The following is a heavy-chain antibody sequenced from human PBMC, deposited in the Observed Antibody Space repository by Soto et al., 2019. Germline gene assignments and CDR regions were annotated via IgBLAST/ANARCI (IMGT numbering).Heavy chain of an antibody. D-gene: IGHD6-13*01. CDR3: AREVAAAGTAAMRGIDY. CDR1: GYTFPGYY. CDR2: INPNSGGT. J-gene: IGHJ4*02. V-gene: IGHV1-2*04. Sequence: ASVKVSCKASGYTFPGYYMHWVRQAPGQGLEWMGWINPNSGGTNYAQKFQGWVTMTRDTSISTAYMELSRLRSDDTAVYYCAREVAAAGTAAMRGIDYWGQGTLVTVSS.